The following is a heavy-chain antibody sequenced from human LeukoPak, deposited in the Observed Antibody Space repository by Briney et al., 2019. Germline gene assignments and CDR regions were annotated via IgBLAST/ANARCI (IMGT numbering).Heavy chain of an antibody. CDR1: GFTFSSYS. V-gene: IGHV3-21*01. CDR3: ARTATYCSSTSCYGRFDY. D-gene: IGHD2-2*01. Sequence: GGSLRLSCAASGFTFSSYSMNWVRQALGKGLEWVSSISSSSSYIYYADSVKGRFTISRDNAKNSLYLQMNSLRAEDTAVYYCARTATYCSSTSCYGRFDYWGQGTLVTVSS. CDR2: ISSSSSYI. J-gene: IGHJ4*02.